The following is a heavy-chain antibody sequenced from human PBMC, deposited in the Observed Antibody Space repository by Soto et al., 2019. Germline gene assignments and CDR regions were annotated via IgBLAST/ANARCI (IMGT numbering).Heavy chain of an antibody. Sequence: GESLKISCKSSGYNFTTYSITWVRQMPGKGLEWMGRIDPSDSFGTYSPSFQGHVTISADRSISTAYLQWRSLKASDTAMYYCARRALLREEYYYYYALDVLGQGTPVTVSS. CDR3: ARRALLREEYYYYYALDV. V-gene: IGHV5-10-1*01. D-gene: IGHD2-15*01. J-gene: IGHJ6*02. CDR1: GYNFTTYS. CDR2: IDPSDSFG.